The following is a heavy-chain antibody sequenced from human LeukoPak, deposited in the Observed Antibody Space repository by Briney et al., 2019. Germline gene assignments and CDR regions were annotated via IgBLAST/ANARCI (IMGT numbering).Heavy chain of an antibody. D-gene: IGHD3-10*01. CDR1: GFTFSSYG. Sequence: GRSLRLSCAASGFTFSSYGMHWVRQAPGKGREGGAVISYEGSKKYYADSVKGRVTICRENYKKTLYLQMNSLRAEDTAVYYCAKDGRAVTMVRGVTYYFDYWGQGTLVTVSS. V-gene: IGHV3-30*18. J-gene: IGHJ4*02. CDR3: AKDGRAVTMVRGVTYYFDY. CDR2: ISYEGSKK.